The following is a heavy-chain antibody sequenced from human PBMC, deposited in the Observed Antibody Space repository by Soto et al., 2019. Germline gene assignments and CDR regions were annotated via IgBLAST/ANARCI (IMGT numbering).Heavy chain of an antibody. V-gene: IGHV1-3*01. D-gene: IGHD3-3*01. J-gene: IGHJ6*02. CDR2: FNAGNGNT. CDR1: GYTITSNA. CDR3: ARLNDFWSGYQSLFPPPNYGMDV. Sequence: GASVTVSCKASGYTITSNASHCVRQATEQRLEWMGWFNAGNGNTKYSQKFQGRVTITRDTSASTAYMELSSLRSEDTAVYYCARLNDFWSGYQSLFPPPNYGMDVWGQGTTVTVSS.